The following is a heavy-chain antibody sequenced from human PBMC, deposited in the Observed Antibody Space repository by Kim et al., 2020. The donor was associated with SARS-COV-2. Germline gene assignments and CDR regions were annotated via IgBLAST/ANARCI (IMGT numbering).Heavy chain of an antibody. V-gene: IGHV4-4*07. CDR2: IYTSGST. CDR3: ARDRFPLYCSSTSCYYYYYGMEV. D-gene: IGHD2-2*01. CDR1: GGSISSYY. J-gene: IGHJ6*01. Sequence: SETLSLTCTVSGGSISSYYWSWIRQPAGKGLEWIGRIYTSGSTNYNPSLKSRVTMSVDTSKNQFSLKLSSVTAADTAVYYCARDRFPLYCSSTSCYYYYYGMEVCGQGTTVTVSS.